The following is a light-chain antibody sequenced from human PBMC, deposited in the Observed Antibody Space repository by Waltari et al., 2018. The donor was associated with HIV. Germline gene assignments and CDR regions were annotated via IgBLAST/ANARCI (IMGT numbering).Light chain of an antibody. J-gene: IGKJ1*01. CDR1: QDISND. V-gene: IGKV1-8*01. CDR3: QQYVASPRT. CDR2: AAS. Sequence: IRMTQSPSSFSSSTGDRISSTCRARQDISNDVAWYQQKPGEAPKLLIPAASTLQSGVPSRFIGTRSGTAFTFTITCLQSEDIAAYFCQQYVASPRTFGQGSRVE.